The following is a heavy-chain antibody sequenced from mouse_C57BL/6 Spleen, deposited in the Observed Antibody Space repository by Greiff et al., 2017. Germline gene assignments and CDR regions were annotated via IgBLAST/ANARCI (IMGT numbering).Heavy chain of an antibody. CDR1: GYTFTSYW. CDR2: IDPNSGGT. V-gene: IGHV1-72*01. D-gene: IGHD1-1*01. J-gene: IGHJ2*01. CDR3: AKFYGSSYEEGYFDY. Sequence: VQLQQPGAELVKPGASVKLSCKASGYTFTSYWMHWVKQRPGRGLEWIGRIDPNSGGTKYNEKFKSKATLTVDKPSSTAYMQLSSLTSEDSAVYYCAKFYGSSYEEGYFDYWGQGTTLTVSS.